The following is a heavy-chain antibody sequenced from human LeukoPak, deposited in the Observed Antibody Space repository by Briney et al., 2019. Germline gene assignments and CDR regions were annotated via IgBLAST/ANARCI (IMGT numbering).Heavy chain of an antibody. J-gene: IGHJ6*02. D-gene: IGHD5-18*01. V-gene: IGHV4-59*08. Sequence: SETLSLTCTVSGGSISSYYWSWIRQPPGKGLEWIGYIYYSGSANYNPSLKSRVTISVDTSKNQFSLKLSSVTAADTAVYYCARQPSYVAYSYGPGGTDVWGQGTTVTVSS. CDR1: GGSISSYY. CDR2: IYYSGSA. CDR3: ARQPSYVAYSYGPGGTDV.